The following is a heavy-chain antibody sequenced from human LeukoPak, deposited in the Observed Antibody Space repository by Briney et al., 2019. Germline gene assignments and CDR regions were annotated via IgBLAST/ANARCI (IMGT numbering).Heavy chain of an antibody. CDR2: IYYSGST. CDR3: ARHSYYGDLSVDFDY. D-gene: IGHD4-17*01. J-gene: IGHJ4*02. Sequence: PSETLSLTCTVSGGSISSYYWSWIRQPPGKGLERIGYIYYSGSTYYNPSLKSRVTISVDTSKNQFSLKLSSVTAADTAVYYCARHSYYGDLSVDFDYWGQGTLVTVSS. V-gene: IGHV4-59*04. CDR1: GGSISSYY.